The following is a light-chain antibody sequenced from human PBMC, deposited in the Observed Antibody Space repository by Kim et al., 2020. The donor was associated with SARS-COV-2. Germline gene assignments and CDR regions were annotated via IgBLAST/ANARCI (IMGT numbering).Light chain of an antibody. J-gene: IGLJ2*01. V-gene: IGLV3-1*01. Sequence: SYELTQPPSVSVSPGQTASITCSGGKLGNRYACWYQQKPGQSPVLLIYQNNKRPSGIPERFSGSNSENTATLTISGTQTMDEADYYCQAWDSNTVVFGGG. CDR2: QNN. CDR3: QAWDSNTVV. CDR1: KLGNRY.